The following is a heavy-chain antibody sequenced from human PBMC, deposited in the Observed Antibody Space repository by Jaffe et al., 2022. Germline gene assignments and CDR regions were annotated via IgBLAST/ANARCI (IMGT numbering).Heavy chain of an antibody. D-gene: IGHD2-15*01. CDR3: AKAYCSGGSCYHSVDY. J-gene: IGHJ4*02. Sequence: EVQLVESGGGLVQPGRSLRLSCAASGFTFDDYAMHWVRQAPGKGLEWVSGISWNSGSIGYADSVKGRFTISRDNAKNSLYLQMNSLRAEDTALYYCAKAYCSGGSCYHSVDYWGQGTLVTVSS. V-gene: IGHV3-9*01. CDR2: ISWNSGSI. CDR1: GFTFDDYA.